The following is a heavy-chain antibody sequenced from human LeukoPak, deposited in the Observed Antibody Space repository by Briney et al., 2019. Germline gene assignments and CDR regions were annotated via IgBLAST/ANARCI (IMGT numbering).Heavy chain of an antibody. D-gene: IGHD3-3*01. CDR1: GFTFSSYW. CDR3: ARAPRGYDFWSGYYPDY. J-gene: IGHJ4*02. CDR2: IKQDGSEK. V-gene: IGHV3-7*01. Sequence: GGSLRLSCAASGFTFSSYWMSWVRQAPGKGLEWVANIKQDGSEKYYVDSVKGRFTISRDNAKNSLYLQMNSLRAEDTAVYYCARAPRGYDFWSGYYPDYWGQGTLVTVSS.